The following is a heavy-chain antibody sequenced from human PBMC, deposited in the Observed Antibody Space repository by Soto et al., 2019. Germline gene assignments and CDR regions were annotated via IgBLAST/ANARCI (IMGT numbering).Heavy chain of an antibody. J-gene: IGHJ4*02. CDR2: IYYSGST. CDR1: GGSISSSSYY. CDR3: ANPPVRGSSWYEYY. V-gene: IGHV4-39*01. Sequence: SETLSLTCTVSGGSISSSSYYWGWIRQPPGKGLEWIGSIYYSGSTYYNPSLKSRVTISVDTSKNQFSLKLSSVTAADTAVYYCANPPVRGSSWYEYYWGQGTLVTVSS. D-gene: IGHD6-13*01.